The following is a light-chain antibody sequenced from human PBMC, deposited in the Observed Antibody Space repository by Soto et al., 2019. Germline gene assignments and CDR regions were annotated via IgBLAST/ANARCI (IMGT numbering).Light chain of an antibody. CDR2: DAS. J-gene: IGKJ5*01. Sequence: EIVLTQSPATLSLSPGERATLSCRASQSVGTYLAWYQQRPGQAPTLLIYDASTRATGIPARFSGSGSGTEFTLTVNNLDPEDFAIFYCQQRYKWPITFGQGTRLEI. CDR3: QQRYKWPIT. CDR1: QSVGTY. V-gene: IGKV3-11*01.